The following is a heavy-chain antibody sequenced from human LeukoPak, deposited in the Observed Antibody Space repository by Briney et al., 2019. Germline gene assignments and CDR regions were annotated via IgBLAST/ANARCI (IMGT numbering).Heavy chain of an antibody. CDR1: GGSFSGYY. Sequence: PSETLSLTCAVYGGSFSGYYWSWIRQPPGKGLEWIGEINHSGSTNYNPSLKSRVTISVDTSKNQFSLKLSSVTAADTAVYYCASWLGELLSDDAFDIWGQGTMVTVSS. V-gene: IGHV4-34*01. D-gene: IGHD3-10*01. J-gene: IGHJ3*02. CDR3: ASWLGELLSDDAFDI. CDR2: INHSGST.